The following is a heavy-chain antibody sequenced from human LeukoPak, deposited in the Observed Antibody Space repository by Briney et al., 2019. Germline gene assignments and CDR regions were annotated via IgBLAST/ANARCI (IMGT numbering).Heavy chain of an antibody. V-gene: IGHV3-33*01. CDR2: IWFDGSYT. CDR3: ARGLYYGSGSPIDY. D-gene: IGHD3-10*01. CDR1: GFTFNNYG. J-gene: IGHJ4*02. Sequence: PGGSLRLSCAASGFTFNNYGVHWVRQAPGRGLEWVAVIWFDGSYTYYADSVKGRFTISRDNSKNTLYLQMNSLRAEDKAVCYCARGLYYGSGSPIDYWGQGTLVTVSS.